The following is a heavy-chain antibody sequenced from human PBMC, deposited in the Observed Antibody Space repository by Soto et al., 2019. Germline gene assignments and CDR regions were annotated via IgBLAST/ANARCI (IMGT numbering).Heavy chain of an antibody. J-gene: IGHJ6*02. Sequence: QVQLVQSGPEVKKTGTSVTVSCKATGGTFSSRAISWVRQAPGQGLEWMGGIIPVFGRVNSAEKFQDRVTITADESPGTVYMELSSLRSEDTALYYCANSRGGTFLGYHGMDIWGQGTTVSVAS. CDR3: ANSRGGTFLGYHGMDI. CDR2: IIPVFGRV. V-gene: IGHV1-69*01. D-gene: IGHD3-16*01. CDR1: GGTFSSRA.